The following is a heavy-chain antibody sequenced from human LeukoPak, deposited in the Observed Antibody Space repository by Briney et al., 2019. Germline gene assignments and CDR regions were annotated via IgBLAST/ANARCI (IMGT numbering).Heavy chain of an antibody. Sequence: SETLSLTCTVSGDSITSFYWSWIRQSPRKGLEWIGYFYYSRGTTYNPSLRSRATISADTSQNQFSLKLRSVTAADTAVYYCARAISAWSYFYYMDVWGKGTTVTVSS. CDR2: FYYSRGT. J-gene: IGHJ6*03. CDR1: GDSITSFY. V-gene: IGHV4-59*01. D-gene: IGHD6-19*01. CDR3: ARAISAWSYFYYMDV.